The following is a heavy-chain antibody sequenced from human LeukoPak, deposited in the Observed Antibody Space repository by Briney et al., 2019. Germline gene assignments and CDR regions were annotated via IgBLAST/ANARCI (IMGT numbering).Heavy chain of an antibody. CDR2: IKSKPDGGTT. Sequence: PGGSLRLSCAASGFTFSSYAMSWVRQAPGKGLEWVGRIKSKPDGGTTDYAAPVKGRFTISRDDSRNTLYLQMNSLTSEDTAVYYCTTDLSAVAGTFDYWGQGTLVTVSS. D-gene: IGHD6-19*01. V-gene: IGHV3-15*01. J-gene: IGHJ4*02. CDR3: TTDLSAVAGTFDY. CDR1: GFTFSSYA.